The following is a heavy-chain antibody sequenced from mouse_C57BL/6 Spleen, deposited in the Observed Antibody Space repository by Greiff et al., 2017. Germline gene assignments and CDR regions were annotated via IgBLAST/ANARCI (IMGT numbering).Heavy chain of an antibody. CDR2: FHPYNDDT. CDR3: ARGSFTGSKAMDY. CDR1: GYTFTTYP. J-gene: IGHJ4*01. V-gene: IGHV1-47*01. D-gene: IGHD4-1*01. Sequence: LVESGAELVKPGASVKMSCKASGYTFTTYPIEWMKQNHGKSLEWIGNFHPYNDDTKYNEKFKGKATLTVEKSSSTVYLELSRLTSDDSAVYYCARGSFTGSKAMDYWGQGTTVTVSS.